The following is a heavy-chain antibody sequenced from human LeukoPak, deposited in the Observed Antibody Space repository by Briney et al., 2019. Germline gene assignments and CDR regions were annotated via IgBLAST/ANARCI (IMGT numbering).Heavy chain of an antibody. V-gene: IGHV4-59*08. D-gene: IGHD3-3*01. CDR3: ARHGERIFGVATLSSLDY. J-gene: IGHJ4*02. Sequence: PSETLSLTCTVSGVSISSYYWSWIRQPAGQGLEWFGSIYHSGSTYYNPSLKSRVIISVDTSKNQFSLKLRSVTAADTAVYYCARHGERIFGVATLSSLDYWGQGTLVTVSS. CDR2: IYHSGST. CDR1: GVSISSYY.